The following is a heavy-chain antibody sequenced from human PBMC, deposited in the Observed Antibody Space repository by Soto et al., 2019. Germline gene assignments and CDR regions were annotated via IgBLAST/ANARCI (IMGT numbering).Heavy chain of an antibody. CDR3: ARDGDGYRALAF. V-gene: IGHV4-31*03. CDR2: IFYSGRT. CDR1: GGSISSGGYS. D-gene: IGHD5-12*01. J-gene: IGHJ4*02. Sequence: QVQLQESGPGLVKPSQTLSLTCSLSGGSISSGGYSWSWIRQHPGKGLEWIGYIFYSGRTFYNPSLKSRVTMSIDASKNQFSLNLNSVTAADTAVYYCARDGDGYRALAFWGQGTLVTVSS.